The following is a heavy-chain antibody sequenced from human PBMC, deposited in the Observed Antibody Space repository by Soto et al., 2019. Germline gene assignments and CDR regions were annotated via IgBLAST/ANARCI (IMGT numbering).Heavy chain of an antibody. Sequence: ASVKVSCEASGCTFTEYYMHWVRQAPGQGFEWMGWINPNTGGTNFAQKFLGRVTMTRDTSVSTAYMEVSRLRSDDTAVYYCARESHSYDTGAPDLWGQGTLVTVSS. CDR2: INPNTGGT. D-gene: IGHD3-22*01. J-gene: IGHJ5*02. CDR1: GCTFTEYY. V-gene: IGHV1-2*02. CDR3: ARESHSYDTGAPDL.